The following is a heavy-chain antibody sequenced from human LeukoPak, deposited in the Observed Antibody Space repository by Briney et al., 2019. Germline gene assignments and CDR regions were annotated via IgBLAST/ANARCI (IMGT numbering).Heavy chain of an antibody. V-gene: IGHV3-74*01. CDR3: ARDESVTGPTTFDY. J-gene: IGHJ4*02. CDR2: INTDGSDT. D-gene: IGHD6-19*01. Sequence: GGSLRLSCAASGFTFRRYWMHWVRQAPGEGPVWVSRINTDGSDTIYADSVKGRFTISRDNAKNTLFLQMNSLRAEDTAVCYCARDESVTGPTTFDYWGQGTLVTVSS. CDR1: GFTFRRYW.